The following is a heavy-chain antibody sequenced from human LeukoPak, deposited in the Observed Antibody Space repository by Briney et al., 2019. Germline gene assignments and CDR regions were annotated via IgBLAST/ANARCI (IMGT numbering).Heavy chain of an antibody. J-gene: IGHJ4*02. Sequence: PGGSLRLSCAASGFTFSNYGIHWVRQAPGKGLEWVALIWYDGSNKFYADSVKGRFTISRDNSKNTLYLQMNSLRAEDTAVYYCARRYFDYWGQGTLVTVSS. CDR1: GFTFSNYG. CDR3: ARRYFDY. V-gene: IGHV3-33*01. CDR2: IWYDGSNK.